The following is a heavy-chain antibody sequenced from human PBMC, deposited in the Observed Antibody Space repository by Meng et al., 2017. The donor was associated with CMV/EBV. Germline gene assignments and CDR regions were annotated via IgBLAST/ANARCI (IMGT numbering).Heavy chain of an antibody. D-gene: IGHD6-13*01. CDR2: IKQDGSEK. V-gene: IGHV3-7*01. J-gene: IGHJ4*02. CDR3: ARDGIAAAAAFDY. CDR1: GSTFSSYW. Sequence: GESLKISCAASGSTFSSYWMSWVRQAPGKGLEWVANIKQDGSEKYYVDSVKGRFTISRDNAKNSLYLQMNSLRAEDTAVYYCARDGIAAAAAFDYWGQGTLVTVSS.